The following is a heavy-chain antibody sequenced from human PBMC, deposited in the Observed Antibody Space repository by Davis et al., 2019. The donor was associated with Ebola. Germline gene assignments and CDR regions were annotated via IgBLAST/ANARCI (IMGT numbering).Heavy chain of an antibody. CDR3: ARGTVDYDYIWGSYRYTPYFDY. V-gene: IGHV4-59*11. CDR1: GGSISSHY. CDR2: IYYSGST. Sequence: PSETLSLTCTVSGGSISSHYWSWIRQPPGKGLEWIGYIYYSGSTNYNPSLKSRVTISVDTSKNQFSLKLSSVTAADTAVYYCARGTVDYDYIWGSYRYTPYFDYWGQGTLVTVSS. J-gene: IGHJ4*02. D-gene: IGHD3-16*02.